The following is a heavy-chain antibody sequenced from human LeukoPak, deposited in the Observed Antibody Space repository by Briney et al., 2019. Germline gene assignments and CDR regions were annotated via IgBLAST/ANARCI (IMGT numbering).Heavy chain of an antibody. CDR3: ARGPPLFYDFWSGYFSPNHQITENYFDY. J-gene: IGHJ4*02. V-gene: IGHV1-18*01. D-gene: IGHD3-3*01. CDR2: ISAYNGNT. Sequence: ASVKVSCKASGYTFTSCGISWVRQAPGQGLEGMGWISAYNGNTNYAQKLQGRVTMTTDTSTSTAYMELRSLRSDDTAVYYCARGPPLFYDFWSGYFSPNHQITENYFDYWGQGTLVTVSS. CDR1: GYTFTSCG.